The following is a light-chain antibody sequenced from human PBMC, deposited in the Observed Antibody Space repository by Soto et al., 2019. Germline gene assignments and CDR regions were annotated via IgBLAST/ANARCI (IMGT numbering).Light chain of an antibody. Sequence: QSALTQPDSVSGSPGQSITISCTGTSSDVGGYNYVSWYQQHPGKAPKLMIYDVSTRPSGVSNCFSGSKSGNTASLTISGLQAEDEGDYYCSSYTSSSTRVFGGGTELTVL. V-gene: IGLV2-14*01. CDR1: SSDVGGYNY. CDR2: DVS. J-gene: IGLJ2*01. CDR3: SSYTSSSTRV.